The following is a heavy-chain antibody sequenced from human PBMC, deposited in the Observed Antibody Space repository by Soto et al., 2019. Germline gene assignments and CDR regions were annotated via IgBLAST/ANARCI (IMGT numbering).Heavy chain of an antibody. D-gene: IGHD6-13*01. V-gene: IGHV3-53*01. CDR1: GFTVSSNY. CDR2: IYSGGST. Sequence: GGSLRLSCAASGFTVSSNYMSWVRQAPGKGLEWVSVIYSGGSTYYADSVKGRFTISRDNSKNTLYLQMNSLRAEDTAVYYCARLESFGSSWYLDYWGQGTLVTVSS. J-gene: IGHJ4*02. CDR3: ARLESFGSSWYLDY.